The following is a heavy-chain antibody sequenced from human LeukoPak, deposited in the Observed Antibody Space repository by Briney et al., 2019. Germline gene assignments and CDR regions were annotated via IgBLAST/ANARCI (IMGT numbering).Heavy chain of an antibody. CDR1: GGSISSSNW. D-gene: IGHD6-6*01. V-gene: IGHV4-4*02. J-gene: IGHJ5*02. Sequence: SETLSLTCAVSGGSISSSNWWSWVRQPPGKGLEWIGEIYHSGSTNYNPSLKSRVTISVDKYNNQFSLKLSSVTAADTAVYYCARMYSSSSPFDPWGQGTLVTVSS. CDR3: ARMYSSSSPFDP. CDR2: IYHSGST.